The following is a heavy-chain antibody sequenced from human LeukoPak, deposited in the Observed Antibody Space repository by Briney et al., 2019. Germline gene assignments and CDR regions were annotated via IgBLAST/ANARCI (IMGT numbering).Heavy chain of an antibody. J-gene: IGHJ6*04. V-gene: IGHV2-5*01. CDR1: GFSLSTSGVG. CDR2: IYWNDDK. CDR3: AHTSYDYIWDGMDV. D-gene: IGHD3-16*01. Sequence: SGPTLVNPTQTLTLTCTFSGFSLSTSGVGVGWIRQPPGKALEWLALIYWNDDKRYSPSLKSRLTITKDTSKNQVVLTMTNMDSVDTATYYCAHTSYDYIWDGMDVWGKGTTVTVSS.